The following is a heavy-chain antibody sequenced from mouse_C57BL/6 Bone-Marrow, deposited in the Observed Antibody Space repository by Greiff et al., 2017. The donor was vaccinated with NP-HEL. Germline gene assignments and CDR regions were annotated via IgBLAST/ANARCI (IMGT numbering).Heavy chain of an antibody. V-gene: IGHV1-64*01. Sequence: QVQLQQPGAELVKPGASVKLSCKASGYTFTSYWMHWVKQRPGQGLEWIGMIHPTSGSTNYHEKFKSKATLPVDKSSSTAYMQLSSLTSEDSAVYYCARGLLWLRRRDYYAMDYWGQGTSVTVSS. D-gene: IGHD2-2*01. CDR1: GYTFTSYW. CDR2: IHPTSGST. CDR3: ARGLLWLRRRDYYAMDY. J-gene: IGHJ4*01.